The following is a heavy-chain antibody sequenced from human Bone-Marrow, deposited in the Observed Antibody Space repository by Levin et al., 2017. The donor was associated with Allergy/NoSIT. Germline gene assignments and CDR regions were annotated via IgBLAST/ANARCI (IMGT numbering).Heavy chain of an antibody. J-gene: IGHJ4*02. D-gene: IGHD6-19*01. V-gene: IGHV3-53*01. CDR1: GFTISSNY. Sequence: PGGSLRLSCAASGFTISSNYMSWVRQAPGKGLEWVSVIYSGGSTYYADSVKGRFTISRDNSKNTLYLQMNSLRAEDTAVYYCARAFPDHRGDSSGGYNIFVWGQGTLVTVSS. CDR2: IYSGGST. CDR3: ARAFPDHRGDSSGGYNIFV.